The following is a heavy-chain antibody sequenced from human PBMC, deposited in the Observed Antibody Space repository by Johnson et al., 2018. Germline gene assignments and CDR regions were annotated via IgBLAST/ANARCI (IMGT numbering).Heavy chain of an antibody. D-gene: IGHD2-21*01. J-gene: IGHJ6*02. V-gene: IGHV3-33*01. Sequence: VQLLESGGGVVQPGMSLRLSCAASGFSFSNYGMHWVRQAPGKGLEWVAVIWYDGSNKYYGHSVRGRFTISRDNSKNTLYLQMSSLRAEDTAGYFCARSETYYDCGGYYDTYYGMDVWGQGTTVTVSS. CDR3: ARSETYYDCGGYYDTYYGMDV. CDR2: IWYDGSNK. CDR1: GFSFSNYG.